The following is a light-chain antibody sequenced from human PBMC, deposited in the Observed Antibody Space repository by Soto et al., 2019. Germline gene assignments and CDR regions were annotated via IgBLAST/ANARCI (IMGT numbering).Light chain of an antibody. Sequence: EIVLTQSPGTLSLSPGESATLSCRASQSVSSNSLAWHQQKPGQAPRLLMYAASSRAADIPDRFSGSGSGTDFTLTISRLEPEDFAVYYCQQHGSWGITFGPGTKVDI. CDR3: QQHGSWGIT. CDR1: QSVSSNS. J-gene: IGKJ3*01. CDR2: AAS. V-gene: IGKV3-20*01.